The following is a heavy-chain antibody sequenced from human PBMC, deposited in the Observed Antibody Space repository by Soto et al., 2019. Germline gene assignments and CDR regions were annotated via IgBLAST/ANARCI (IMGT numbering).Heavy chain of an antibody. V-gene: IGHV1-18*01. CDR3: ARGRYGDY. J-gene: IGHJ4*02. D-gene: IGHD1-1*01. CDR1: GYDFTTYG. Sequence: QVPLVQSGAEVKKPGASVKVSCKGSGYDFTTYGITWVRQAPGQGLEWMAWISAHNGNTDYGQKLQGRGTVTRDTSTSTAYMELRSLRSDDTALYYWARGRYGDYWGQGALVTVSS. CDR2: ISAHNGNT.